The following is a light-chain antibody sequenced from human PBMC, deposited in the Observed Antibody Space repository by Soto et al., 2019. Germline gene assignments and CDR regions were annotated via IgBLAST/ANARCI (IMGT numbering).Light chain of an antibody. V-gene: IGLV2-8*01. CDR3: SSYAGGNSWI. CDR2: EVS. CDR1: SSDVGRYNY. J-gene: IGLJ2*01. Sequence: QSALTQPPSASGSPGQSVTISCTGTSSDVGRYNYVSWYQQHPGKAPKVLVYEVSERPSGVPDRFSGSKSGNTASLTVSGLQAEDEADYYCSSYAGGNSWIFGGGTKVTVL.